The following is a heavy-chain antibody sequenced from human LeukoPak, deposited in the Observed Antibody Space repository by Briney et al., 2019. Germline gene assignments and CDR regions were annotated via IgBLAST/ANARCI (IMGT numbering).Heavy chain of an antibody. CDR2: ISISGSTK. Sequence: GGSLRLSCAASGFTFSNYEMNWVRQAPGKGLEWVSYISISGSTKYYADSVKGRFSISRDNAKNSLFLQMNSLRAEDTAVYHCAREEAADSSDYWGQGTLVTVS. J-gene: IGHJ4*02. CDR1: GFTFSNYE. CDR3: AREEAADSSDY. D-gene: IGHD3-22*01. V-gene: IGHV3-48*03.